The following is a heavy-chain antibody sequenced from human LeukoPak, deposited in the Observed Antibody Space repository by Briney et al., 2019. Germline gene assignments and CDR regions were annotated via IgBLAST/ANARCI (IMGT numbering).Heavy chain of an antibody. CDR1: GGSISSYY. CDR2: IYYSGST. V-gene: IGHV4-59*01. D-gene: IGHD5-12*01. CDR3: ARDSAGFFGYSGYDRAFDI. Sequence: SETLSPTCTVSGGSISSYYWSWIRQPPGKGLEWIGYIYYSGSTNYNPSLKSRVTISVDTSKNQFSLKLSSVTAADTAVYYCARDSAGFFGYSGYDRAFDIWGQGTMVTVSS. J-gene: IGHJ3*02.